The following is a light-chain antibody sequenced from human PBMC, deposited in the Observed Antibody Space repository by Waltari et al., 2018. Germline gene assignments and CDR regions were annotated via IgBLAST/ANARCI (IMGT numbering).Light chain of an antibody. CDR3: LVYMGSCIWV. J-gene: IGLJ3*02. Sequence: QTVVTQEPSLSVSPGGTVTLTCALSSGSFSTTSYASWYQQTPGQPHRQVVFQTNTRSSGVPMRFSGSILGNKVALTITGGQAEDESDYYCLVYMGSCIWVFGGGTKLTVL. V-gene: IGLV8-61*01. CDR2: QTN. CDR1: SGSFSTTSY.